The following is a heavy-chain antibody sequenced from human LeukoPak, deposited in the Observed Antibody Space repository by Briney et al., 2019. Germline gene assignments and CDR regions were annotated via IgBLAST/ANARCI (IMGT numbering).Heavy chain of an antibody. Sequence: ASVKVSCKASGYTFTDYYIHWVRHAPGQGLEWMGRINPNSGGTNNAQKFSGRVTMTRDTSISTAYMELSRLRSDDTAVYYCARPLRKSGVGYWGQGTLVTVSS. D-gene: IGHD2-15*01. CDR1: GYTFTDYY. J-gene: IGHJ4*02. V-gene: IGHV1-2*02. CDR3: ARPLRKSGVGY. CDR2: INPNSGGT.